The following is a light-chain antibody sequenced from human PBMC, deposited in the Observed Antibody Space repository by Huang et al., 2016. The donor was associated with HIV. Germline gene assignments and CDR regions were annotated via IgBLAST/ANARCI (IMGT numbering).Light chain of an antibody. CDR3: QQYGSSPLT. CDR1: QSLSSSY. CDR2: DTS. J-gene: IGKJ4*01. Sequence: EIVLTQSPATLSLSPGERATLSCGASQSLSSSYLAWYQQKPGLAPRLLIYDTSNRATGMPDRFSGSGSGTDFTLTISRLEPEDFAVYYCQQYGSSPLTFGGGTKVEIK. V-gene: IGKV3D-20*01.